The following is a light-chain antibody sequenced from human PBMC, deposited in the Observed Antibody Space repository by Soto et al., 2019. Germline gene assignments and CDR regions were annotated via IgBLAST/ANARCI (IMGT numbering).Light chain of an antibody. CDR3: QQYGSSPGT. Sequence: EIVLTQSPGTLSLSPGVRATLSCRASQSVSSSYLAWYQQKPGQAPRLLIYGASSRATGIPDRFSGSGSGTDFTLTISRLEPDDFAVYYCQQYGSSPGTFGQGTTVEIK. CDR2: GAS. J-gene: IGKJ1*01. CDR1: QSVSSSY. V-gene: IGKV3-20*01.